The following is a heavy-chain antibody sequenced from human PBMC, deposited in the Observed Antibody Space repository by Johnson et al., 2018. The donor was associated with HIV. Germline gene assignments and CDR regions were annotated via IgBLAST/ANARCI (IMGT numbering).Heavy chain of an antibody. Sequence: VQLVESGGGLVQPGGSLRLSCAASGFTFSAYWMSWVRQAPGKGLDWVANIKQDESEKYYVDSVKGRFTISRDNAKNSLYLQMNSLRAEDTAVYYCARDMKGQPVRSDGAFDIWGQGTMVTVSS. CDR3: ARDMKGQPVRSDGAFDI. V-gene: IGHV3-7*01. D-gene: IGHD6-6*01. CDR1: GFTFSAYW. J-gene: IGHJ3*02. CDR2: IKQDESEK.